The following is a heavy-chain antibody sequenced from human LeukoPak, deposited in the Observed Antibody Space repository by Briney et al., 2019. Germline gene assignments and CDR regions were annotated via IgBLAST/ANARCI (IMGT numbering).Heavy chain of an antibody. CDR1: GYSFSSYW. Sequence: GASLEISCQGAGYSFSSYWIGWVRPLPGKGLESTGIIYPGDSDTRYSPSFQGQVTISADKSISTAYLQWSSLKAPDTAMYYCATRCRDGFDCPFDYWGQGTLVTVSS. V-gene: IGHV5-51*01. J-gene: IGHJ4*02. CDR2: IYPGDSDT. D-gene: IGHD5-24*01. CDR3: ATRCRDGFDCPFDY.